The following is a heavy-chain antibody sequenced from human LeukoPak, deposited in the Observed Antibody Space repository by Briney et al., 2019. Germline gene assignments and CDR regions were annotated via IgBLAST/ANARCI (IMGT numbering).Heavy chain of an antibody. CDR3: ARGLYSSGLDY. CDR2: INHSGST. Sequence: SETLSLTCAVYGGSFSGYYWSWIRQPPGKGLEWIGEINHSGSTNYNPSLKSRVTISVDTSKNQFSLKLSSVTAADTAVYCCARGLYSSGLDYWGQGTLVTVSS. J-gene: IGHJ4*02. D-gene: IGHD6-19*01. V-gene: IGHV4-34*01. CDR1: GGSFSGYY.